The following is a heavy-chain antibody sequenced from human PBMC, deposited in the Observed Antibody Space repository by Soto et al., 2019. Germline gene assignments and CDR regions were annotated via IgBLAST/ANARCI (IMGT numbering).Heavy chain of an antibody. CDR1: GGTFSSYA. J-gene: IGHJ4*02. CDR2: IIPIFGTA. Sequence: RASVKVSCKASGGTFSSYAISWVRQAPGQGLEWMGGIIPIFGTANYAQKFQGRVTITADESTSTAYMELSSLRSEDTAVYYCARAKAGIAAAGALDYWGQGTLVTVSS. D-gene: IGHD6-13*01. V-gene: IGHV1-69*13. CDR3: ARAKAGIAAAGALDY.